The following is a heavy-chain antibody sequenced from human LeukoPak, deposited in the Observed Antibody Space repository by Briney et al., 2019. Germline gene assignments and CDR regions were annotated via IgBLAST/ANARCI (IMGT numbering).Heavy chain of an antibody. J-gene: IGHJ4*02. Sequence: GGSLRLSCAASGFTFSSYAMSWVRQAPGKGLEWVSAISGSGGSAYYADSVKGRFTISRDNSKNTLYLQMNSLRAEDTAVYYCAKDGGVTMNRKDWGQGTLVTVSS. CDR2: ISGSGGSA. CDR3: AKDGGVTMNRKD. V-gene: IGHV3-23*01. D-gene: IGHD3-3*01. CDR1: GFTFSSYA.